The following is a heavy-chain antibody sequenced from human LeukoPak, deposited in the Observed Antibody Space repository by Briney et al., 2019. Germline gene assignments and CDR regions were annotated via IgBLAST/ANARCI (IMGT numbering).Heavy chain of an antibody. V-gene: IGHV3-48*04. CDR1: GFPFSDYS. D-gene: IGHD1-1*01. J-gene: IGHJ4*02. CDR2: IGIDSGNT. Sequence: GGSLRLSCTASGFPFSDYSMNWVRQAPGKGLEWISYIGIDSGNTKYADSVWGRFTISADSAKNSLYLQMNSLRVEDTAVYYCARDHNYAFDNWGQGTLVSVSS. CDR3: ARDHNYAFDN.